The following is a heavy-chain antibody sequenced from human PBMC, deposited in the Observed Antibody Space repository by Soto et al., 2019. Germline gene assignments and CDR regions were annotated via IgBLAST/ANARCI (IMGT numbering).Heavy chain of an antibody. J-gene: IGHJ5*02. D-gene: IGHD1-20*01. CDR1: GFTFSRYA. CDR3: ARDRGITGRFENWFDP. Sequence: VQLVESGGGLVQPGGSLRLSCAASGFTFSRYAMHWVRQAPGKGLEWVAVISYDGSNKYYADSVKGRFTISRDNSKNTLYLQMNSLRAEDTAVYYCARDRGITGRFENWFDPWGQGTLVTVSS. V-gene: IGHV3-30-3*01. CDR2: ISYDGSNK.